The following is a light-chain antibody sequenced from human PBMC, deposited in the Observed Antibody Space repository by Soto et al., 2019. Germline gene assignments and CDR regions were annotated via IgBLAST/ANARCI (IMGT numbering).Light chain of an antibody. CDR3: MQATHSPWA. J-gene: IGKJ1*01. CDR1: ETLVHSDGNTY. V-gene: IGKV2-24*01. CDR2: KIS. Sequence: DSVLTQAPLSSPLTLGQPAAISCRSSETLVHSDGNTYLSWLHQRPGQPPRLLIYKISKRFSGVPDRFSGSGAGTDFTLTITRVEAEDVGVYYCMQATHSPWAFGQGTKVDIK.